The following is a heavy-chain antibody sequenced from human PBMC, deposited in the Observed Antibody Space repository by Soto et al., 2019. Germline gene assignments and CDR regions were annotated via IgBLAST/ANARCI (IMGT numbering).Heavy chain of an antibody. Sequence: GGSLRLSCAASGFNFSSYWISWVRQAPGKGLEWVANIKQDGSEKDYVDSVKGRFTISRDNAKNSLYLQMNSLRAEDTAVYSCARRIVGATFAFDIWGQVTMVTASS. D-gene: IGHD1-26*01. CDR2: IKQDGSEK. CDR3: ARRIVGATFAFDI. V-gene: IGHV3-7*01. CDR1: GFNFSSYW. J-gene: IGHJ3*02.